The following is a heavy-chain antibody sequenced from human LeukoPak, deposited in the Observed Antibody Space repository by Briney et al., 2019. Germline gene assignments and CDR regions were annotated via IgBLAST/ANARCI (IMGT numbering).Heavy chain of an antibody. CDR2: IYTSGTT. V-gene: IGHV4-4*07. J-gene: IGHJ2*01. CDR1: GGSISNSC. Sequence: SETLSLTCTVSGGSISNSCWNWIRQPAGKELEWIGRIYTSGTTHYNPSLQSRLTMSIDTSKNQLSLKLDSVTAADTAMYFCARDPGDYDHDWYFDLWGRDALGTVSS. D-gene: IGHD4-17*01. CDR3: ARDPGDYDHDWYFDL.